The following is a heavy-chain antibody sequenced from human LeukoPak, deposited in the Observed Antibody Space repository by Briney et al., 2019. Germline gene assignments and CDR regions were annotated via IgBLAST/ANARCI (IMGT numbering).Heavy chain of an antibody. Sequence: GGSLRLSCAASGFTFNSYSMNWVRQAPGRGLEWLSYIGGSGGPILYADSVKGRFTISRDNAKNSLCLQMNSLRDEDTAVYYCVREGGPTAPYPGLGPWGRGTLVIVSS. D-gene: IGHD2-2*02. J-gene: IGHJ5*02. V-gene: IGHV3-48*02. CDR3: VREGGPTAPYPGLGP. CDR1: GFTFNSYS. CDR2: IGGSGGPI.